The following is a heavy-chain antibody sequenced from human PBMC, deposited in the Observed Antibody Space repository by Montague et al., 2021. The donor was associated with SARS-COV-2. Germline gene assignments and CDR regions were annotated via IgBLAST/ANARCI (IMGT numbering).Heavy chain of an antibody. CDR3: ARFGETYRDFDC. D-gene: IGHD3-10*01. J-gene: IGHJ4*02. CDR2: MYSDGINT. CDR1: GFTFSSFA. Sequence: SLRLSCAASGFTFSSFAMSWVRQAPGKGLEWVSVMYSDGINTFYADSVKGRFTISRDNPKNTLYLQLNSLRAEDTAVYYCARFGETYRDFDCWGQGTLVTVSS. V-gene: IGHV3-23*03.